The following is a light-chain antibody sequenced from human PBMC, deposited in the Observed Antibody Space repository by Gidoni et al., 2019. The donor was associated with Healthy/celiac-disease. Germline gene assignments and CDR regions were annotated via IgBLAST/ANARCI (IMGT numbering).Light chain of an antibody. Sequence: DIVMTQSQDSLAVSLGERATINCKSSQSVLYSSNNKNYLAWYQQKPGQPPKLLIYWASTRESGVPDRFSGSGSGTDFTLTISSLQAEDVAVYYGQQYYSTPYTFGQXTKLEIK. V-gene: IGKV4-1*01. J-gene: IGKJ2*01. CDR2: WAS. CDR1: QSVLYSSNNKNY. CDR3: QQYYSTPYT.